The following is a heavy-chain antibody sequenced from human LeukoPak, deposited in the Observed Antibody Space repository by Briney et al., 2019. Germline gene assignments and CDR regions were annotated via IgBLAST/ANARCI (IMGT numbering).Heavy chain of an antibody. CDR2: ISYDGSNK. J-gene: IGHJ4*02. CDR1: GFTFSSYA. V-gene: IGHV3-30*04. D-gene: IGHD5-18*01. CDR3: ARSLFTAMVFDY. Sequence: GRSLRLSCAASGFTFSSYAMHWVRQAPGKGLEWVAVISYDGSNKYHADSVKGRFTISRDNSKNTLYLQMNSLRAEDTAVYYRARSLFTAMVFDYWGQGTLVTVSS.